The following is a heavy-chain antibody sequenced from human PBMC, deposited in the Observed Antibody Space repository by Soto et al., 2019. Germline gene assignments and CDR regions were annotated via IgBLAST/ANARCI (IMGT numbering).Heavy chain of an antibody. V-gene: IGHV3-23*01. CDR3: VRFPGGTAPCLVY. J-gene: IGHJ4*02. D-gene: IGHD3-9*01. CDR2: VSGHGENK. CDR1: GFNFTHIA. Sequence: GVSLRLSCTASGFNFTHIAMRWVRHPPGEGLQVVSTVSGHGENKYVAEAVRGLFTISRDTSKDTLYLQMISLRDEDTAVYYCVRFPGGTAPCLVYWGQGTLVTVSS.